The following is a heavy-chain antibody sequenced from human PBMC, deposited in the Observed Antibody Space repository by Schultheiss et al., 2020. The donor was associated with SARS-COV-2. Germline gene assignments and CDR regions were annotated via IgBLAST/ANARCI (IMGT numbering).Heavy chain of an antibody. CDR1: GGTFSSYT. CDR2: IIPNSGGT. Sequence: ASVKVSCKASGGTFSSYTISWVRQAPGQGLEWMGRIIPNSGGTNYAQKFQGRVTMTRDTSITTAYMELSRLKASDTAMYYCARAEAAGYSSSWIWFDPWGQGTLVTVSS. V-gene: IGHV1-2*02. D-gene: IGHD6-13*01. J-gene: IGHJ5*02. CDR3: ARAEAAGYSSSWIWFDP.